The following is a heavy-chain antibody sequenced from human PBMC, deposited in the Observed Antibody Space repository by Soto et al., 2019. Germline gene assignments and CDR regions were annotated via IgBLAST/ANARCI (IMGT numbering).Heavy chain of an antibody. CDR1: GGSISSGGYS. CDR3: DRPAGLLRLRHPFDI. D-gene: IGHD4-17*01. J-gene: IGHJ3*02. CDR2: IYHSGST. Sequence: SETLSLTCAVSGGSISSGGYSWSWIRQPPGKGLEWIGYIYHSGSTYYNPSLKSRVTISVDRSKNQFSLKLSSVTAADTAVYYCDRPAGLLRLRHPFDIWGQGTMVTVSS. V-gene: IGHV4-30-2*01.